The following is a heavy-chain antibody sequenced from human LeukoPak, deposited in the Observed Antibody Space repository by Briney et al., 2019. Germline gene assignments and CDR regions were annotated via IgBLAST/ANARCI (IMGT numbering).Heavy chain of an antibody. Sequence: ASAALSLTCTVSGGSISSTTYYWAWIRQPPGMGLEWIGSVYYGETTYYNPSLESRVTISVDTSKNQFSLRLNSVTAADTAVYYCARHEASYFDYYMDVWGAGTTVFVSS. V-gene: IGHV4-39*01. CDR2: VYYGETT. CDR1: GGSISSTTYY. CDR3: ARHEASYFDYYMDV. D-gene: IGHD1-26*01. J-gene: IGHJ6*03.